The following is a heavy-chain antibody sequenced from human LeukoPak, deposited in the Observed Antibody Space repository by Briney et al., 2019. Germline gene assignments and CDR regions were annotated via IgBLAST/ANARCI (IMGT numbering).Heavy chain of an antibody. CDR2: IKPDGSEK. V-gene: IGHV3-7*03. J-gene: IGHJ4*02. CDR3: AKDQAELPYY. CDR1: GFTFSSSW. Sequence: GGSLRLSCAASGFTFSSSWMSWVRQAPGKGLEWVTNIKPDGSEKYYVDSVKGRFTISRDNAKNSLYLQMNSLRAEDTAVYYCAKDQAELPYYWGQGTLVTVSS. D-gene: IGHD1-26*01.